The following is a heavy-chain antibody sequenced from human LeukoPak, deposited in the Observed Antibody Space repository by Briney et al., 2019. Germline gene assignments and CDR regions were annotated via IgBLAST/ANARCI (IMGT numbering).Heavy chain of an antibody. Sequence: PSETLSLTCTVSGGSIRHYYWSWIRQPPGKGLEWIGEINHSGRTNCNPSLKSRVTISVDTSKNQFSLKLSSVTAADTAVYYCARQRNTMVRGQLDYWGQGILVTVSS. CDR3: ARQRNTMVRGQLDY. J-gene: IGHJ4*02. D-gene: IGHD3-10*01. V-gene: IGHV4-34*01. CDR2: INHSGRT. CDR1: GGSIRHYY.